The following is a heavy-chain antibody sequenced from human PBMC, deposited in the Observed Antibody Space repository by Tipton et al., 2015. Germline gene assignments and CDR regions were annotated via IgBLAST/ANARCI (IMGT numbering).Heavy chain of an antibody. Sequence: TLSLTCAVSGYSIGGAYHWDWIRQPPGKGLEWVGSISHSGNTYYNPSLKSRVTMSRDTPKNQFSLKLTSVTAADTAVYYCACQDYDSLTRDYQTVDYWGQGTLVTVSS. CDR3: ACQDYDSLTRDYQTVDY. CDR1: GYSIGGAYH. V-gene: IGHV4-38-2*01. D-gene: IGHD3-9*01. CDR2: ISHSGNT. J-gene: IGHJ4*02.